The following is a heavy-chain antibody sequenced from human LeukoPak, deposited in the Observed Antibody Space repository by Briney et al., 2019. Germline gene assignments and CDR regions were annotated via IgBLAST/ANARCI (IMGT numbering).Heavy chain of an antibody. CDR2: VYHVGTT. D-gene: IGHD2-2*01. J-gene: IGHJ6*03. Sequence: SETLSLTCTVSGYSISSGYYWGWIRPPPGKGLEWIVVYHVGTTDYNPSLKSRVTISVDTSKNQFSLKLSSVIAADTAVYYCARTTEGYCSSASCFGFSYSYYMDVWGKGTTVTISS. CDR1: GYSISSGYY. CDR3: ARTTEGYCSSASCFGFSYSYYMDV. V-gene: IGHV4-38-2*02.